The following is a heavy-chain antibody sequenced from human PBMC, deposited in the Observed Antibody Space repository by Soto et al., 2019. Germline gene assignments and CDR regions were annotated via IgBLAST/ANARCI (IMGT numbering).Heavy chain of an antibody. Sequence: GSLRLSCDVSGXTFSMYSMSWVRQSPGKGLEWVAKIPQDGVDGHYADSVKGRFIISRDNGKNSLKLQLNNLRAEDTAVYYCARDHLILPAHDFFYGSDVWGRGATVTVSS. J-gene: IGHJ6*02. CDR2: IPQDGVDG. D-gene: IGHD2-21*02. CDR3: ARDHLILPAHDFFYGSDV. V-gene: IGHV3-7*03. CDR1: GXTFSMYS.